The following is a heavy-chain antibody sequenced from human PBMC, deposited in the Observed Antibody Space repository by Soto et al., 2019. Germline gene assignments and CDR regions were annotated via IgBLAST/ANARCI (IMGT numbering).Heavy chain of an antibody. J-gene: IGHJ6*02. D-gene: IGHD2-8*01. CDR3: ATMGHCSNGVCSYYYYGMDV. V-gene: IGHV3-15*07. CDR2: IKSKIDGGTS. Sequence: EVQLVESGGGLVKPGGSLRLSCGASGFTFSHAWMNWVRQAPGKGLEWVGRIKSKIDGGTSDYAAPVKGRFSISRDDSKXTXFXXMNSLKTEDTAVYFCATMGHCSNGVCSYYYYGMDVWGLGTTVTVSS. CDR1: GFTFSHAW.